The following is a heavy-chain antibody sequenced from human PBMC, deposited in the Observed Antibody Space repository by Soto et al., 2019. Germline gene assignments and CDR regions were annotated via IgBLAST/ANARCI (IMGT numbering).Heavy chain of an antibody. CDR2: IYPGDSDT. J-gene: IGHJ5*02. CDR3: ARLTVVPAAIEGWFDP. D-gene: IGHD2-2*02. CDR1: GYSFTSYW. V-gene: IGHV5-51*01. Sequence: PGESLKISCKGSGYSFTSYWIGWVRQMPGEGLEWMGIIYPGDSDTRYSPSFQGQVTISADKSISTAYLQWSSLKASDTAMYYCARLTVVPAAIEGWFDPWGQGTLVTSPQ.